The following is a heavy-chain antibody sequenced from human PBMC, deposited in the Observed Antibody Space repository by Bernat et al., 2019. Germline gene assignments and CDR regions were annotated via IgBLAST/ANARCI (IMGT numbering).Heavy chain of an antibody. D-gene: IGHD4-17*01. Sequence: QVQLQESGPGLVKPSGTLSLTCAVSGGSISSSNWWSWVRQPPGKGLEWIGEIYHSGSTNYNPSLKSRVTISVDKSKNQFSLKLSSVTAEDTAVYYCARDVRTVTWLGPAKTDWYFDLWGRGTLVTVSS. CDR3: ARDVRTVTWLGPAKTDWYFDL. CDR1: GGSISSSNW. J-gene: IGHJ2*01. V-gene: IGHV4-4*02. CDR2: IYHSGST.